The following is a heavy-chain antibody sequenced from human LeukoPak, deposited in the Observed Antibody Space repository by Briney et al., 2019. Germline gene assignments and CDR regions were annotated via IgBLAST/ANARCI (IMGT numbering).Heavy chain of an antibody. V-gene: IGHV4-34*01. J-gene: IGHJ4*02. CDR2: INHSGST. D-gene: IGHD3-10*01. Sequence: SETLSLTCAVYGGSFSGYYWSWIRQPPGKGLEWIGEINHSGSTNYNPSLKSRVTISVDTSKNQFSLKLSSVTAAVTAVYYCARESMVQGIRYFDYWGQGTLVTVSS. CDR3: ARESMVQGIRYFDY. CDR1: GGSFSGYY.